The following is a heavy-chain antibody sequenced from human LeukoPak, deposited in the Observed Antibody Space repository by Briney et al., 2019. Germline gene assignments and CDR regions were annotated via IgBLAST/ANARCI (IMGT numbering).Heavy chain of an antibody. V-gene: IGHV3-21*01. CDR2: ISSSSSYI. D-gene: IGHD1-26*01. Sequence: PGGSLRLSCAASGFTFSSYSMSWVRQAPGKGLEWVSSISSSSSYIYYADSVKGRFTISRDNAKNSLYLQMNSLRAEDTAVYYCASTGSYYLPPLNWGQGTLVTVSS. J-gene: IGHJ4*02. CDR1: GFTFSSYS. CDR3: ASTGSYYLPPLN.